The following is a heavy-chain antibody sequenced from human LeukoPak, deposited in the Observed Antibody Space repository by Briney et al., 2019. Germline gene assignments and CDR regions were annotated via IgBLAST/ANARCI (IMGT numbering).Heavy chain of an antibody. CDR1: GGSISSYY. D-gene: IGHD2-15*01. V-gene: IGHV4-59*08. J-gene: IGHJ6*02. Sequence: KPSETLPLTCTVSGGSISSYYWSWIRQPPGKGLEWLGYIYYSGSTNYNPSLKSRVTISVDTSKNQFSLKLSSVTAADTAVYYCASGDISNYYYGMDVWGQGTTVTVSS. CDR2: IYYSGST. CDR3: ASGDISNYYYGMDV.